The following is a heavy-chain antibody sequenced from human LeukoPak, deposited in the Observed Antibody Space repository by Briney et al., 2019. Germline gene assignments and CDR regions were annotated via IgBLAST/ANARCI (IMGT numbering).Heavy chain of an antibody. J-gene: IGHJ4*02. D-gene: IGHD6-13*01. V-gene: IGHV4-34*01. CDR3: ARGLSAAPPGRY. Sequence: SETLSLTCAVYGGSLSGYYWSWIRRPPGKGLEWIGEINHSGSTNYNPSLKSRVTISVDTSKNQFSLKLSSVTAADTAVYYCARGLSAAPPGRYWGQGTLVTVSS. CDR1: GGSLSGYY. CDR2: INHSGST.